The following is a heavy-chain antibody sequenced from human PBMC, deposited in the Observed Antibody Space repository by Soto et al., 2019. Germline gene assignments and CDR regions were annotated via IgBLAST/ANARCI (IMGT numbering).Heavy chain of an antibody. J-gene: IGHJ4*02. D-gene: IGHD4-17*01. CDR3: VRTVTPSLPGAYYFDY. CDR1: GGSISSGDYY. CDR2: IYYSGST. V-gene: IGHV4-30-4*01. Sequence: QVQLQESGPGLVKPSQTLSLTCTVSGGSISSGDYYWSWIRQPPGKGLEWIGYIYYSGSTYYNPSLKSRVTISVDTSKNQFSLKLSSVTAADTAVYYCVRTVTPSLPGAYYFDYWGQGTLVTVSS.